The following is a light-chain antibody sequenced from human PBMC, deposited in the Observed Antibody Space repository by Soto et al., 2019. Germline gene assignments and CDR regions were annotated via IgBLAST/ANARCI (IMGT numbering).Light chain of an antibody. J-gene: IGKJ2*01. V-gene: IGKV3-15*01. CDR2: GAS. CDR3: QQYNILPYT. Sequence: EIVMTQSPATLSVSPGERATLSCRASQSVSSNLAWYQQKPGQAPKFLNYGASTRATGIPARFSGSGSGTEFTLTISSLQSEDCAVYYCQQYNILPYTFGQGPMLEIK. CDR1: QSVSSN.